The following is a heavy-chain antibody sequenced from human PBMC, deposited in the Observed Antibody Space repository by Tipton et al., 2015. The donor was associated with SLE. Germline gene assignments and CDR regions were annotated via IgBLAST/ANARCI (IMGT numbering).Heavy chain of an antibody. V-gene: IGHV4-59*01. Sequence: TLSLTCTVSGGSISSYYWSWIRQPPGKGLEWIGYIHYTGSTNYNPSLKSRVTISVDTSKNQFSLKLSSVTAADTAVYYCARERDGYNHDAFDIWGQGTMVTVSS. J-gene: IGHJ3*02. CDR3: ARERDGYNHDAFDI. D-gene: IGHD5-24*01. CDR2: IHYTGST. CDR1: GGSISSYY.